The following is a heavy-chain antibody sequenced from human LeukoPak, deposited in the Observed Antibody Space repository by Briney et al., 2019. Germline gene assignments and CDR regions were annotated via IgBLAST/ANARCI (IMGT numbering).Heavy chain of an antibody. D-gene: IGHD3-16*02. Sequence: ASVKVSCTASGYTFTSYYLHWLRQAPGQGLEWMGIINPSGGITRYAQKFQGRVTMTRDTSTSTAYMELSSLRSEDTAVYYCARDLRSMITFGGVIAAGYYYYMDVWGKGTTVTISS. CDR2: INPSGGIT. J-gene: IGHJ6*03. V-gene: IGHV1-46*01. CDR1: GYTFTSYY. CDR3: ARDLRSMITFGGVIAAGYYYYMDV.